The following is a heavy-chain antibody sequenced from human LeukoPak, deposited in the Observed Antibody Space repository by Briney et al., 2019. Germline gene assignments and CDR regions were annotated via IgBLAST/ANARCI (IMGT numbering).Heavy chain of an antibody. CDR2: FHNSGTS. Sequence: SQTLSLTCTVSGGSISSGSYYWSWIRQPPGKGLEWIGYFHNSGTSTYNPSLKSRVTISADTSKNQFSLKLNSLTTADTAVYYCTRGAGWLIDYWGQGILVTVSS. V-gene: IGHV4-61*01. D-gene: IGHD3-16*01. CDR3: TRGAGWLIDY. J-gene: IGHJ4*02. CDR1: GGSISSGSYY.